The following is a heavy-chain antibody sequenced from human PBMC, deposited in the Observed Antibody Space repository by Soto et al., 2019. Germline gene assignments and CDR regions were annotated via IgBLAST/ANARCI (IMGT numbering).Heavy chain of an antibody. CDR3: ARDYRGVTAYYYYMDV. D-gene: IGHD3-10*01. CDR2: IKQDGSEK. Sequence: PGGSLRLSCAASGFTFSSYWMSWVRQAPGKGLEWVANIKQDGSEKYYVDSVKGRFTISRDNAKNSLYLQMNSLRAEDTVVYYCARDYRGVTAYYYYMDVWGKGTTVTVSS. V-gene: IGHV3-7*01. J-gene: IGHJ6*03. CDR1: GFTFSSYW.